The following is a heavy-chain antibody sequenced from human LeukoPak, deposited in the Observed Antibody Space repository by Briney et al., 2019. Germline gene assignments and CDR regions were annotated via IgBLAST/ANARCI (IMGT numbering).Heavy chain of an antibody. CDR1: GFTFSSYD. D-gene: IGHD3-10*01. V-gene: IGHV3-23*01. Sequence: GGSLRLSCAASGFTFSSYDMSWVRQAPGKGPEWVSIISGSGGTTYYADSVKGRFTISRDNSKNTLYLQMNSLRAEDTAVYYCAKGTYYYGSGRYFNFDCWGQGTLVTVSS. J-gene: IGHJ4*02. CDR3: AKGTYYYGSGRYFNFDC. CDR2: ISGSGGTT.